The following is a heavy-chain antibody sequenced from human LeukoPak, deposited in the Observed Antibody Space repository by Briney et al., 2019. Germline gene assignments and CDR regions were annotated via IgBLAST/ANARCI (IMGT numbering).Heavy chain of an antibody. D-gene: IGHD5-24*01. CDR1: GFSFSTYD. V-gene: IGHV3-23*01. Sequence: PGGSLRLSCVGSGFSFSTYDMGRVRPTPGKGLEWVSDISTTGGYTEDADSVKGRFPISRDNSQNTLFLQMHSLRDEDTAVYYCAKKPATITFPFDIWGQGTLVTVSP. CDR2: ISTTGGYT. CDR3: AKKPATITFPFDI. J-gene: IGHJ4*02.